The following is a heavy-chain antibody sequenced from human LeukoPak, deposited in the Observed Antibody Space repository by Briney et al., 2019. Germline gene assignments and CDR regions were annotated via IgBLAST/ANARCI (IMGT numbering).Heavy chain of an antibody. V-gene: IGHV3-7*04. CDR2: IRQDGSDQ. CDR1: GFSFSRYW. Sequence: GGSLRLSCAVSGFSFSRYWMSWVRQAPGKGLEWVASIRQDGSDQRYVDSVKGRLTISRDNAKNSLYLQVNSLRAEDTAMYYCARAYDSSGYRAFDIWGQGTMVTVSS. J-gene: IGHJ3*02. D-gene: IGHD3-22*01. CDR3: ARAYDSSGYRAFDI.